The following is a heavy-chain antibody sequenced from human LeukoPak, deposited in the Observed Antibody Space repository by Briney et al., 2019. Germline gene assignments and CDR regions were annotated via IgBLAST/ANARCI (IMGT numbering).Heavy chain of an antibody. CDR3: ARDYVDDIPMIKDY. J-gene: IGHJ4*02. CDR1: GYTFTSYH. CDR2: INLSGGST. D-gene: IGHD2-8*01. V-gene: IGHV1-46*01. Sequence: ASVKVSCKASGYTFTSYHMHWVRQAPGQGLEWMGKINLSGGSTTYAQKFQGRVTMTRDTSTSTVYMELSSLRSEGTAVYYCARDYVDDIPMIKDYWGQGTLVTVSS.